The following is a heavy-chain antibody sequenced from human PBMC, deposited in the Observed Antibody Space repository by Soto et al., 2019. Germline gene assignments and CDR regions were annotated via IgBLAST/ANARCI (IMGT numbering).Heavy chain of an antibody. CDR1: GGSFSGYY. CDR3: ARGKWQQLWDWGDRSYYYYGMDV. CDR2: INHSGST. Sequence: QVQLQQWGAGLLKPSETLSLTCAVYGGSFSGYYWSWIRQPPGKGLEWIGEINHSGSTNYNPSLKSRVTISVDTSKNQFSLKLSSVTAADTAVYYCARGKWQQLWDWGDRSYYYYGMDVWGQGTTVTVSS. V-gene: IGHV4-34*01. J-gene: IGHJ6*02. D-gene: IGHD6-13*01.